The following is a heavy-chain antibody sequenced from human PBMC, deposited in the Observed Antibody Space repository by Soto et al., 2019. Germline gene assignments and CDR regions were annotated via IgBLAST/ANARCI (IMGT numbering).Heavy chain of an antibody. Sequence: EVQLVESGGGLVQPGGSLRLSCAASGFTFSDDYLDWFRQAPGKALEWVGRTQHKTNRYTTEYAASVTGKFTISRDDSKTSLSLQMDSLKTEYTAMYYCGTWIAEVGYWGQGTLVTGSS. D-gene: IGHD6-13*01. J-gene: IGHJ4*02. CDR2: TQHKTNRYTT. CDR3: GTWIAEVGY. V-gene: IGHV3-72*01. CDR1: GFTFSDDY.